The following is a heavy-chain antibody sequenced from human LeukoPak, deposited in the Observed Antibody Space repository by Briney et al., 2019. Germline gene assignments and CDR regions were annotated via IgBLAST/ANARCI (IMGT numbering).Heavy chain of an antibody. CDR1: GGSISRGGYY. CDR3: ARAWVPRGYYGSGSSFFDY. CDR2: IYYSGST. D-gene: IGHD3-10*01. J-gene: IGHJ4*02. Sequence: SQTLSLTCTVPGGSISRGGYYWSWIRQHPGKGLEWIGYIYYSGSTYYNPSLKSRVTISVDTSKNQFSLKLSSVTAADTAVYYCARAWVPRGYYGSGSSFFDYWGQGTLVTVSS. V-gene: IGHV4-31*03.